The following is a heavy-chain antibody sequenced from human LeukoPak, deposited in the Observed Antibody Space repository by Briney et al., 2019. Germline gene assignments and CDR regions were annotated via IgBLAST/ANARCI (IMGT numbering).Heavy chain of an antibody. CDR3: ARVVGGSSWWDYYYYYGMDV. V-gene: IGHV4-31*02. D-gene: IGHD6-13*01. CDR2: IYYSGST. CDR1: GFTFSDYY. J-gene: IGHJ6*02. Sequence: LRLSCAASGFTFSDYYMSWIRQHPGKGLEWIGYIYYSGSTYYNPSLKSRVTISVDTSKNQFSLKLSSVTAADTAVYYCARVVGGSSWWDYYYYYGMDVWGQGTTVTVSS.